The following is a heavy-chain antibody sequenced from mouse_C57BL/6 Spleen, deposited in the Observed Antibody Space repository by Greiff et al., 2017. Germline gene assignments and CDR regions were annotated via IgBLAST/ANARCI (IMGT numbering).Heavy chain of an antibody. J-gene: IGHJ3*01. V-gene: IGHV1-15*01. D-gene: IGHD6-2*01. CDR1: GYTFTDYE. Sequence: VQVVESGAELVRPGASVTLSCKASGYTFTDYEMHWVKQTPVHGLEWIGAIDPETGGTAYNQKFKGKAILTADKSSSTAYMELRSLTSEDSAVYYCTSYLSFAYWGQGTLVTVSA. CDR3: TSYLSFAY. CDR2: IDPETGGT.